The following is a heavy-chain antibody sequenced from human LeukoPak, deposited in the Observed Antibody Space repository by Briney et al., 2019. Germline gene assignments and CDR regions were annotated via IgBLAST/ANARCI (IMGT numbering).Heavy chain of an antibody. J-gene: IGHJ6*02. CDR1: GFTFSSYA. V-gene: IGHV3-23*01. D-gene: IGHD2-15*01. CDR2: ISGSGGST. CDR3: AKRYCSGGSCYSSYYYGMDV. Sequence: GGSLRLSCAASGFTFSSYAMSWVRQAPGKGLEWVSAISGSGGSTYYADSVKGRFTISRDNSKNTLYLQMNSLRAEDTAVYYCAKRYCSGGSCYSSYYYGMDVWGQGTTVTVSS.